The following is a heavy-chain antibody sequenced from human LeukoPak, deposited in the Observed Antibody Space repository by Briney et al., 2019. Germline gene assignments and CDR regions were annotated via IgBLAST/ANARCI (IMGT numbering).Heavy chain of an antibody. Sequence: PSETLSLTCTVSGGSISGGYWSWIRQPPGRGLEWIGYVYTSGSTNYNPSLKSRVTISVDTSKSQFALKLSSVTAADTAVYYCAKSYFDYSTYYSYYFNLWGQGALVTFSS. D-gene: IGHD4-11*01. V-gene: IGHV4-4*09. J-gene: IGHJ4*02. CDR2: VYTSGST. CDR1: GGSISGGY. CDR3: AKSYFDYSTYYSYYFNL.